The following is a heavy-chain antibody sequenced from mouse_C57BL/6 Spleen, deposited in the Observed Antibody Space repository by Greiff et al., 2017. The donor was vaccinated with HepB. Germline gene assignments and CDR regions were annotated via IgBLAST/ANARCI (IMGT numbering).Heavy chain of an antibody. Sequence: QVQLKESGPGLVQPSQSLSITCTVSGFSFTSYGVHWVRQSPGKGLEWLGVIWSGGSTDYNAAFISRLSISKDNSKSQVFFKMNSLQADDTAIYYCARKVGSSYVSYAMDYWGQGTSVTVSS. D-gene: IGHD1-1*01. CDR1: GFSFTSYG. J-gene: IGHJ4*01. CDR3: ARKVGSSYVSYAMDY. V-gene: IGHV2-2*01. CDR2: IWSGGST.